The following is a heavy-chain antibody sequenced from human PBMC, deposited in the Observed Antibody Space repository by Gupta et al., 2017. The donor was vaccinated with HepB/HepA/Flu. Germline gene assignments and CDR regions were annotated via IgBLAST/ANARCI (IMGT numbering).Heavy chain of an antibody. Sequence: EVQLLESGGGLVQPGGSLRLSCAASGFTFSRYAMSWVRQAPGKGLEWVSAISGSGGSTYYADSVKGRFTISRDNSKNTLYLQMNSLRAEDTAVYYCAKSLAAAGSGGPLGGWGQGTLVTVSS. V-gene: IGHV3-23*01. CDR1: GFTFSRYA. CDR3: AKSLAAAGSGGPLGG. D-gene: IGHD6-13*01. J-gene: IGHJ4*02. CDR2: ISGSGGST.